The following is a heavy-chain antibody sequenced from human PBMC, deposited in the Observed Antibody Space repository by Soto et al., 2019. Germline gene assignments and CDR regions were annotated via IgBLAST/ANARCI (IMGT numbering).Heavy chain of an antibody. CDR3: ARSPYCSSTSCYEGDIVATRAFDI. CDR1: GGSFSSYY. D-gene: IGHD2-2*01. V-gene: IGHV4-34*09. Sequence: SETLSLTCAVYGGSFSSYYWSWIRQPPGKGLEWIGQINYSGSTYYNPSLKSRVTISVDTSKNQFSLKLSSVTAADTAVYYCARSPYCSSTSCYEGDIVATRAFDIWGLGTMVTVSS. J-gene: IGHJ3*02. CDR2: INYSGST.